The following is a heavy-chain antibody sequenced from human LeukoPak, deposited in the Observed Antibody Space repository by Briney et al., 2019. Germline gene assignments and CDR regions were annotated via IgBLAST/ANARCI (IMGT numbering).Heavy chain of an antibody. V-gene: IGHV5-51*01. CDR1: GYSFTDYW. D-gene: IGHD3-10*01. J-gene: IGHJ3*02. CDR2: IYSDDSDI. CDR3: ARHGRGSRSPNAFDI. Sequence: GASLKISCKGSGYSFTDYWIGWVRQLPGEGLQWMGIIYSDDSDIRYSPSFQGQVTISADKSIITAYLQWSSLKASDTAMYYCARHGRGSRSPNAFDIWGQGTMVTVSS.